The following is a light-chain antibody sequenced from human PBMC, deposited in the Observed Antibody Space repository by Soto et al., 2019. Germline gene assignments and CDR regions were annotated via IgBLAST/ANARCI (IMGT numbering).Light chain of an antibody. J-gene: IGKJ5*01. CDR3: QQYNNWTPIT. CDR2: SAS. Sequence: EIVMTQSPATLSVSPGERATLSCRASQSVKTNLAWYQQKPGQAPRLLIYSASTRATGISARFSGSGSGTEFTLTISGLKYEHFEVYFCQQYNNWTPITFGPGTRLEIK. CDR1: QSVKTN. V-gene: IGKV3-15*01.